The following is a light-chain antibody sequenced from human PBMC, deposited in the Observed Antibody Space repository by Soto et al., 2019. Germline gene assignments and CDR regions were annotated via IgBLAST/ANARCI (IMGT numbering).Light chain of an antibody. V-gene: IGLV1-47*01. J-gene: IGLJ1*01. CDR1: SSNIGRNY. Sequence: QSVLTQPPSASVTPGQRVTISCSGSSSNIGRNYVYWYQQLPGTAPKLLIYRDNLRPSGVPDRFSGSKSGNTASLTVSGLQAEDEADYYCSSYAGSSNVFGTGTKLTVL. CDR3: SSYAGSSNV. CDR2: RDN.